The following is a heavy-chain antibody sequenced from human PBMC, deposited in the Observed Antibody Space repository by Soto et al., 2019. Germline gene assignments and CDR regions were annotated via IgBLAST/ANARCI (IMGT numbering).Heavy chain of an antibody. D-gene: IGHD3-3*01. Sequence: SETLSLTCAVSGDSISSGYYWAWIRQPPRKGLEWIGEINHSGSTNYNPSLKSRVTISVDTSKNQFSLKLSSVTAADTAVYYCARGALDLYDFWRGLGIDYDDYGMDVWGQGTTVTVSS. CDR3: ARGALDLYDFWRGLGIDYDDYGMDV. CDR2: INHSGST. J-gene: IGHJ6*02. CDR1: GDSISSGYY. V-gene: IGHV4-38-2*01.